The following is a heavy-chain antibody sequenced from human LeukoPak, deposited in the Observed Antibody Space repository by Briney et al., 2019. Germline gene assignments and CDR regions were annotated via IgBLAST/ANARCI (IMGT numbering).Heavy chain of an antibody. CDR2: INAGNGNT. V-gene: IGHV1-3*01. J-gene: IGHJ6*02. CDR1: GYTFTSYA. D-gene: IGHD5-18*01. Sequence: ASVKVSCKASGYTFTSYAMHWVRQAPGQRLEWMGWINAGNGNTKYSQKFQGRVTITRDTSASTAYMELSSLRSEDTAVYYCARDPTYNYGYYYYYYGMDVWGQGTTVTVSS. CDR3: ARDPTYNYGYYYYYYGMDV.